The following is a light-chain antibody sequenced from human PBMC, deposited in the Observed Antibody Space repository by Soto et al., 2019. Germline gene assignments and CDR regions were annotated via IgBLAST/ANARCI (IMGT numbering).Light chain of an antibody. V-gene: IGKV2-30*02. CDR2: KVS. Sequence: DVVMTQSLLSLPVTLGQPASISCRSSQSLVHSDGNTYLNWFHQRPGQSPRRLIYKVSNRDSGVPDRFSGSGSDTDFTLKISGVEAEDVGVYYCMQGTHWPPYTFGQGTKLEIK. CDR3: MQGTHWPPYT. CDR1: QSLVHSDGNTY. J-gene: IGKJ2*01.